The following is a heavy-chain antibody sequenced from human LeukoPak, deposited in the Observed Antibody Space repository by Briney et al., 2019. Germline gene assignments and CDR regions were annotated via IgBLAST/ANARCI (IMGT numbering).Heavy chain of an antibody. CDR2: IYAGDSDT. D-gene: IGHD3-22*01. CDR3: ARSSYDSSGYYYVWFDP. J-gene: IGHJ5*02. V-gene: IGHV5-51*03. CDR1: GYSFTSYW. Sequence: GESLKISCKGSGYSFTSYWSGWVRQMPGKGLEWMGIIYAGDSDTTYSPSFQGQVTIAADKSISTAYLQWSSLKASDTAMYYCARSSYDSSGYYYVWFDPWGQGALVTVSS.